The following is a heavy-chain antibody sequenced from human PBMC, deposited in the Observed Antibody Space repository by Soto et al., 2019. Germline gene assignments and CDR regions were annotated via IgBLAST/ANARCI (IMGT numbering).Heavy chain of an antibody. CDR1: GYSFTSYW. CDR2: IDPSDSYT. V-gene: IGHV5-10-1*01. D-gene: IGHD2-2*01. CDR3: ARPIGYCSSTSCSPGNNWFDP. J-gene: IGHJ5*02. Sequence: PGESLKISCKGSGYSFTSYWISWVRQMPGKGLEWMGRIDPSDSYTNNSPSFQGHVTISADTSISTAYMELSRLRSDDTAVYYCARPIGYCSSTSCSPGNNWFDPWGQGTLVTVSS.